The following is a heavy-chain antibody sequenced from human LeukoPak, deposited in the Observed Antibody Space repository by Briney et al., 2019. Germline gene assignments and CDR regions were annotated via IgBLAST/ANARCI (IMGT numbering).Heavy chain of an antibody. Sequence: SETLSLTCTVSGGSISGYYWSWLRQSPDKGLEWIGYIYHSGFTHYNPFLRSRVTISVDMSRNQFSLKLTSATAADTAMYYCARDQRCSRFDGGCDQWYFDLWGRGTLVTVSS. CDR2: IYHSGFT. D-gene: IGHD3-10*02. V-gene: IGHV4-59*01. CDR3: ARDQRCSRFDGGCDQWYFDL. CDR1: GGSISGYY. J-gene: IGHJ2*01.